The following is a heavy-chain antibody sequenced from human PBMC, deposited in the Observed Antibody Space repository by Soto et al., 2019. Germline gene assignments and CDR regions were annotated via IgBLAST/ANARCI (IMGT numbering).Heavy chain of an antibody. CDR2: MSPKSGDT. J-gene: IGHJ4*02. D-gene: IGHD7-27*01. Sequence: QVQLVQSGAEVKKPGASVKVSCKGSGYTFTSNDINWVRQATGQGFEWMGWMSPKSGDTGYAQKFQGRVTMTRDTSISTAYMELSSLRSEDTAVYSCAGGPPNWGFDFWGQGTLVTVSS. CDR1: GYTFTSND. V-gene: IGHV1-8*01. CDR3: AGGPPNWGFDF.